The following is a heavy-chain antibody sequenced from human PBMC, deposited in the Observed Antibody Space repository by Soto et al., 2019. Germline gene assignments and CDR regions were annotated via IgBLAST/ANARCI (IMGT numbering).Heavy chain of an antibody. V-gene: IGHV3-23*01. J-gene: IGHJ4*02. D-gene: IGHD6-13*01. CDR1: GITFSSYT. CDR3: AKGGVAAAGTFLFDY. CDR2: ISGSGGST. Sequence: PAAAQIHSCAAAGITFSSYTMHLVRAAPGKGLEWVSAISGSGGSTYYADSVKGRFTISRDNSKNTLYLQMNSLRAEDTAVYYCAKGGVAAAGTFLFDYWGQGTLVTGSA.